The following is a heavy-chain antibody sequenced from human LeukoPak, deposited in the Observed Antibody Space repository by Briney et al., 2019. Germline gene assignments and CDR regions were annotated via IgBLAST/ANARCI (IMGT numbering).Heavy chain of an antibody. V-gene: IGHV1-69*01. CDR3: AREGRVATIVSPSGYNWFDP. J-gene: IGHJ5*02. D-gene: IGHD5-12*01. Sequence: SVKVSCKASGGTFSSYAISWVRQAPGQGLEWMGEIIPIFGTANYAQKFQGRVTITADESTSTAYMELSSLRSEDTAVYYCAREGRVATIVSPSGYNWFDPWGRGTLVTVSS. CDR1: GGTFSSYA. CDR2: IIPIFGTA.